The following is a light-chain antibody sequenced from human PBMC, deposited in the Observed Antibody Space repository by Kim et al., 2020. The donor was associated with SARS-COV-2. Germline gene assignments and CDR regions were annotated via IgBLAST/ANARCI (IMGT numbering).Light chain of an antibody. CDR1: QSVSSY. CDR3: QQRSNGGT. Sequence: EIVLTQSPATLSLSPGERATLSCRASQSVSSYLAWYQQKPGHAPRLLIYDASNRATGIPARFSGSGSGTDFTLTISSLEPEDFAVYYCQQRSNGGTFGPGTKVDIK. V-gene: IGKV3-11*01. J-gene: IGKJ3*01. CDR2: DAS.